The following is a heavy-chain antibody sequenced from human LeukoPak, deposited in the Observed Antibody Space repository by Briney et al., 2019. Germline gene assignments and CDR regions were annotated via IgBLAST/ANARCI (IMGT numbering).Heavy chain of an antibody. V-gene: IGHV4-39*07. CDR3: ARDLLYSSGWYYYYYYMDV. CDR2: IYYSGST. CDR1: GGSISSSSYY. Sequence: SETLSLTCTVSGGSISSSSYYWGWIRQPPGKGLEWIGSIYYSGSTYYNPSLKSRVTTSVDTSKNQFSLKLSSVTAADTAVYYCARDLLYSSGWYYYYYYMDVWGKGTTVTVSS. J-gene: IGHJ6*03. D-gene: IGHD6-19*01.